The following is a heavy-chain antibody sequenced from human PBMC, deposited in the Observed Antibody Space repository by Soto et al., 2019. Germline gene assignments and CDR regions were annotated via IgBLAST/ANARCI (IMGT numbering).Heavy chain of an antibody. V-gene: IGHV1-18*01. Sequence: VAAVKVSCKACGYTFTSYGISWVRQAPGQGLEWMGWISAYNGNTNYAQKLQGRVTMTTDTSTSTAYMELRSLRSDDAAVYYCARVVPAATGTNWFDPWGQGTLVTVSS. D-gene: IGHD2-2*01. J-gene: IGHJ5*02. CDR1: GYTFTSYG. CDR3: ARVVPAATGTNWFDP. CDR2: ISAYNGNT.